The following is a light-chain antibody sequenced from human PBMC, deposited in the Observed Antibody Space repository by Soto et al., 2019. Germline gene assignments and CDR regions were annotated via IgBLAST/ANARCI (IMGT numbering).Light chain of an antibody. Sequence: EIGLTQSQGTLSLSPGERATHTCGASQSVNSSYLAWYQQKPGQAPRLLIYGASSRATGIPDRFSGSGSGTDFTLTISRLEPEDFAVYYCQQYGSSPLTFGGGTKVEIK. CDR2: GAS. CDR3: QQYGSSPLT. J-gene: IGKJ4*01. CDR1: QSVNSSY. V-gene: IGKV3-20*01.